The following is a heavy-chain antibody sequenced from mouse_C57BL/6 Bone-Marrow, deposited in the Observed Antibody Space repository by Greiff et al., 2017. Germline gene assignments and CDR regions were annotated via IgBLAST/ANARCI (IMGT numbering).Heavy chain of an antibody. CDR3: AGLGVYGGYVYAMDY. Sequence: EVMLVESGGGLVQPGGSLKLSCAASGFTFSDYYMYWVRQTPEKRLEWVAYISNGGGSTYYPDTVKGRITISRDNAKNTLYLQMSRLKSEDTAMYYCAGLGVYGGYVYAMDYWGQGTSVTVSA. CDR2: ISNGGGST. CDR1: GFTFSDYY. V-gene: IGHV5-12*01. D-gene: IGHD2-13*01. J-gene: IGHJ4*01.